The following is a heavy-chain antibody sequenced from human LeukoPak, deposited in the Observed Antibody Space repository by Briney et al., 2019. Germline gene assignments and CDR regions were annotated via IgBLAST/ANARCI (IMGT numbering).Heavy chain of an antibody. D-gene: IGHD5-12*01. V-gene: IGHV1-58*02. CDR3: AAGTPNIVAHDAFDI. J-gene: IGHJ3*02. CDR1: GFTFTSSA. Sequence: SVKVSCKASGFTFTSSAMQWVRQARGQRLEWIVWIVVSSGNTNYAQKFQERVTITRDMSTSTAYMELSSLRSEDTAVYYCAAGTPNIVAHDAFDIWGQGTMVTVSS. CDR2: IVVSSGNT.